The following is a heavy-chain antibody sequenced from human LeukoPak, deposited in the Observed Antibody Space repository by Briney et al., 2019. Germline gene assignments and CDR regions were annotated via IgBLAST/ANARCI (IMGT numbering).Heavy chain of an antibody. V-gene: IGHV7-4-1*02. CDR3: ARLGYCSGGSCYFPFDI. Sequence: ASVKVSCKASGYTFTSYAMNWVRQAPGQGLEWMGWINTNTGNPTYAQGFTGRFVFSLDTSVSTAYLQISSLKAEDTAVYYCARLGYCSGGSCYFPFDIWGQGTMVTVSS. J-gene: IGHJ3*02. CDR2: INTNTGNP. D-gene: IGHD2-15*01. CDR1: GYTFTSYA.